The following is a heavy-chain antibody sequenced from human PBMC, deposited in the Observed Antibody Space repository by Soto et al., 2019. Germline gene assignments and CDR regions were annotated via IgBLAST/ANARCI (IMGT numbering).Heavy chain of an antibody. V-gene: IGHV6-1*01. CDR2: TYYRSKWYN. CDR1: GDSVSSATAT. D-gene: IGHD6-19*01. Sequence: QVQLQQSGPGLVKPSQTLSLICAISGDSVSSATATWSWIRQSPSRGLEWLGRTYYRSKWYNDYALSVKSRMAITADTSKNQLSLQLYSVTPEDTAVYFCVRDSCGFHWYFDLWGRGTLVTVSS. CDR3: VRDSCGFHWYFDL. J-gene: IGHJ2*01.